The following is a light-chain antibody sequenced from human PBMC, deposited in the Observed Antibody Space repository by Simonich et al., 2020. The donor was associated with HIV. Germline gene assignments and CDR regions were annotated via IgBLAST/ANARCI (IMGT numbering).Light chain of an antibody. J-gene: IGKJ2*01. CDR1: QSVSSN. CDR2: GAS. Sequence: EIVMTQSPATLSVSPGERATLSCRASQSVSSNLAWYQQKPGQAPRLLIYGASTRATGIPARFSGSGSGTEFTLTISSLQAEDVAVYYCQQYFSTPYTFGHGTKLEVK. V-gene: IGKV3-15*01. CDR3: QQYFSTPYT.